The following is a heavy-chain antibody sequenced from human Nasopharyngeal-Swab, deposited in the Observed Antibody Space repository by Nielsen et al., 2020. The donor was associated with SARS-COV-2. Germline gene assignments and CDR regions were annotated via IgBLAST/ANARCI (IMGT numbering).Heavy chain of an antibody. D-gene: IGHD3-22*01. CDR1: GFTFSSYG. CDR2: ISYDGSNK. CDR3: AKDYYDSGGYLEYYFDY. J-gene: IGHJ4*02. V-gene: IGHV3-30*18. Sequence: GESLKISCAASGFTFSSYGMHWVRQAPGKGLEWVAVISYDGSNKYYADSVKGRFTISRDNSKNTLYLQMNSLRAEDTAVYYCAKDYYDSGGYLEYYFDYWGQGTLVTVSS.